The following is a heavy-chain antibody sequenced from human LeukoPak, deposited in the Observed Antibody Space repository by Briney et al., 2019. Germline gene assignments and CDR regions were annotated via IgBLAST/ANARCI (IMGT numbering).Heavy chain of an antibody. CDR1: GGSFSGYY. CDR2: INHSGST. J-gene: IGHJ5*02. V-gene: IGHV4-34*01. D-gene: IGHD3-10*01. CDR3: ARQRQNYYGSGSYLFRGWFDP. Sequence: SETLSLTCAVYGGSFSGYYWSWIRQPPGKGPEWIGEINHSGSTNYNPSLKSRVTISVDTSKNQFSLKLSSVTAADTAVYYCARQRQNYYGSGSYLFRGWFDPWGQGTLVTVSS.